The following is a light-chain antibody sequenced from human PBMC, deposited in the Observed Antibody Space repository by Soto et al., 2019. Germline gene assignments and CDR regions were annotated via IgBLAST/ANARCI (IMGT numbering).Light chain of an antibody. Sequence: DIQMTQSPSTLSASVGDRVTITCRASQSIRNWLAWYQQKPGKAPKLLIHKASSLRSGVPSRFSGSGFGTEFTLTISSLQPDDFATYYCQQYNSYWTFDQGTKVEIK. CDR1: QSIRNW. V-gene: IGKV1-5*03. CDR3: QQYNSYWT. CDR2: KAS. J-gene: IGKJ1*01.